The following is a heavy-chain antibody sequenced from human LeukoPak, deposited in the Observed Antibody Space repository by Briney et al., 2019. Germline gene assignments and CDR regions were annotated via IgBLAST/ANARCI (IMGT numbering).Heavy chain of an antibody. CDR3: ARSPWVDLRTVAAIDY. CDR1: GFTFSSYA. J-gene: IGHJ4*02. V-gene: IGHV3-30-3*01. CDR2: ISYDGSNK. Sequence: GRTLRLSCAASGFTFSSYAMHWLPQAPGKGLVGVADISYDGSNKYYADPVKGRFTISRDNSKNTLYLQMNSLRAEDTAVYYCARSPWVDLRTVAAIDYWGQGTLVTVSS. D-gene: IGHD2-15*01.